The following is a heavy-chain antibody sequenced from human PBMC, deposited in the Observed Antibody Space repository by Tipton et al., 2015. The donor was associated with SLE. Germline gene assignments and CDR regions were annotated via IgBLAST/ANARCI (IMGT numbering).Heavy chain of an antibody. J-gene: IGHJ3*02. CDR1: GGSISSSSYY. D-gene: IGHD3-10*01. V-gene: IGHV4-39*07. Sequence: TLSLTCIVSGGSISSSSYYWGWIRQPPGKGLEWIGSIYYSGSTYYNPSLKSRVTTSVDTSKNQFSLKLSSVTAADTAVYYCAREPSMVGAFDIWGQGTMVTVSS. CDR3: AREPSMVGAFDI. CDR2: IYYSGST.